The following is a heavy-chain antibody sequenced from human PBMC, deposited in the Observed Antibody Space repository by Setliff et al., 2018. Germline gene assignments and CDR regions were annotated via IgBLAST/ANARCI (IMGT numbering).Heavy chain of an antibody. J-gene: IGHJ4*02. CDR2: INHSGST. CDR3: ARGPCSSTSGYAAY. V-gene: IGHV4-34*01. CDR1: GGSFSGYY. Sequence: SETLSLTCAVYGGSFSGYYWSWIRQPPGKGLEWVGEINHSGSTNYNPSLKSRVTISVDTSKNQFSLKVNSVTAADTAVYYCARGPCSSTSGYAAYWGQGTRGTFSS. D-gene: IGHD2-2*01.